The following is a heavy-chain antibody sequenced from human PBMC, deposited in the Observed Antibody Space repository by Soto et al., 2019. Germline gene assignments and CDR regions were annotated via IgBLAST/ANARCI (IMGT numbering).Heavy chain of an antibody. CDR3: ARGRSGDYATYYYYYMDV. V-gene: IGHV4-31*03. CDR1: GGSISSGGYY. D-gene: IGHD4-17*01. J-gene: IGHJ6*03. CDR2: IYYSGST. Sequence: PSETLSLTCTVSGGSISSGGYYWSWIRQHPGKGLEKIGSIYYSGSTYYNPSLKSRVTISVDTSKNQFSLKLSSVTAADTAVYYCARGRSGDYATYYYYYMDVWGKGTTVTVSS.